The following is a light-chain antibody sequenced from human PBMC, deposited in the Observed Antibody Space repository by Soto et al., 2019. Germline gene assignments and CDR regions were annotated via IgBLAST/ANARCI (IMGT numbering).Light chain of an antibody. Sequence: QSALTQPASVSGSPGQSITISCTGTTRDVGNYNFVSWYQQHPGKAPKLILYEVTRRPTGISSRFSGSKSGNTASLTISGLQAEDEADYYCSSYTSSSSWVFGGGTKLTVL. CDR1: TRDVGNYNF. J-gene: IGLJ3*02. V-gene: IGLV2-14*03. CDR2: EVT. CDR3: SSYTSSSSWV.